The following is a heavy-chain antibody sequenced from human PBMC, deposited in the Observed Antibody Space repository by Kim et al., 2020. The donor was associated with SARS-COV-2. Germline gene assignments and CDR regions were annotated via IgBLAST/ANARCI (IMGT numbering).Heavy chain of an antibody. D-gene: IGHD2-2*01. Sequence: SETLSLTCTVSGGSISSYYWSWIRQPPGKGLEWIGYIYYSGSTNYNPSLKSRVTISVDTSKNQFSLKLSSVTAADTAVYYCARDLTVPSSYYYYYGMDVWGQGTTVTVSS. CDR2: IYYSGST. J-gene: IGHJ6*02. CDR1: GGSISSYY. V-gene: IGHV4-59*13. CDR3: ARDLTVPSSYYYYYGMDV.